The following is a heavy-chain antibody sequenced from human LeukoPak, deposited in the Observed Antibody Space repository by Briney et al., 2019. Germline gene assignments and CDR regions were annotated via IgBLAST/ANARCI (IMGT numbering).Heavy chain of an antibody. D-gene: IGHD3-22*01. Sequence: ASVKVSCKASGYTFTIYGINWVRQAPGQGLEWMGWINPNSGGTNYAQKFQGRVTMTRDTSISTAYMELSRLRSDDTAVYYCARVAPYDSSAKDYWGQGALVTVSS. CDR1: GYTFTIYG. V-gene: IGHV1-2*02. CDR3: ARVAPYDSSAKDY. CDR2: INPNSGGT. J-gene: IGHJ4*02.